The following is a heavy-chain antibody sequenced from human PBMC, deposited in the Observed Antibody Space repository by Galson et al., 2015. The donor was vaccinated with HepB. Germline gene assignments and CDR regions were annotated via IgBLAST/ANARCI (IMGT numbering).Heavy chain of an antibody. J-gene: IGHJ4*02. D-gene: IGHD5-12*01. CDR3: VKCQQGYSGYDYLDY. V-gene: IGHV3-64D*06. CDR1: GFTFSSYA. CDR2: ISSHGDST. Sequence: GSLRLSCAASGFTFSSYAMHWVRQAAGKGLDFVSAISSHGDSTYYADSVKGRFTISRDNSKNTLYLQMSSLRAEDTALYYCVKCQQGYSGYDYLDYWDQGTLVTVSS.